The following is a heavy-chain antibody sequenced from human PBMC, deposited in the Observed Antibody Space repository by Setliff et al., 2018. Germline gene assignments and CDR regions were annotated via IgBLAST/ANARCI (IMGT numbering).Heavy chain of an antibody. Sequence: PSETLSLTCTVSGYSISSGYYWGWIRQPPGKGLEWIGSIYYSGSTYYNPSLKSRVTISVDTSKNQFSLQLSSVTAADTAVYYCASRCGGDYWGQGTLVTVSS. CDR1: GYSISSGYY. CDR2: IYYSGST. CDR3: ASRCGGDY. J-gene: IGHJ4*02. V-gene: IGHV4-38-2*02.